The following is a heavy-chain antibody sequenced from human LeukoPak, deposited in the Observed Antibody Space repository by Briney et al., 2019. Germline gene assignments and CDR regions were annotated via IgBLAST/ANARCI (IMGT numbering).Heavy chain of an antibody. J-gene: IGHJ6*03. V-gene: IGHV3-11*01. Sequence: PGGSLRLSCAASGFTFSDYYMRWIRQAPGKGLEWVSYISSSGSTIYYADSVKGRFTISRDNAKNSLYLQMNSLRAEDTAVYYCARDYYDSSGYYTYYYYMDVWGKGTTVTVSS. CDR1: GFTFSDYY. D-gene: IGHD3-22*01. CDR3: ARDYYDSSGYYTYYYYMDV. CDR2: ISSSGSTI.